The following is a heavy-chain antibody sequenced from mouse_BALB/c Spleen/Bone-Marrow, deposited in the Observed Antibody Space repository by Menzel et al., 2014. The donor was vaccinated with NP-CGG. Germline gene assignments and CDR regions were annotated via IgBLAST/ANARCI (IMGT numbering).Heavy chain of an antibody. CDR1: SFNIKDSY. CDR3: ARRGDRYEAWFPY. Sequence: VQLQQSGAELVKPAASVRLSCTASSFNIKDSYMHWVEQRPEQGLEWIGRIDPANGNTKYGPKFQGKATIALDTSSNTAYLQLSSLTSEDTAVYFGARRGDRYEAWFPYWGQGTLVTVSA. D-gene: IGHD2-14*01. CDR2: IDPANGNT. J-gene: IGHJ3*01. V-gene: IGHV14-3*02.